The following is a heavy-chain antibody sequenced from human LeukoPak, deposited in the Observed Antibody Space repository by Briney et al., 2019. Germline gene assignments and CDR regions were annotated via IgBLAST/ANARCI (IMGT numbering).Heavy chain of an antibody. D-gene: IGHD2-15*01. CDR2: INHSGST. Sequence: PSETLSLTCTVSGYSISSGYYWGWIRQPPGKGLEWIGEINHSGSTNYNPSLKSRVTISVDTSKNQFSLKLSSVTAADTAVYYCAASEGYCSGGSCYYDDYWGQGTLVTVSS. V-gene: IGHV4-38-2*02. J-gene: IGHJ4*02. CDR3: AASEGYCSGGSCYYDDY. CDR1: GYSISSGYY.